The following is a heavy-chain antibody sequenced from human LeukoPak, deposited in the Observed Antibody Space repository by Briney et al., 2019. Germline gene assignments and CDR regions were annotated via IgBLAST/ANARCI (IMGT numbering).Heavy chain of an antibody. CDR3: AREIWWRFDY. V-gene: IGHV3-7*01. D-gene: IGHD5-12*01. CDR1: GFAFSTHW. J-gene: IGHJ4*02. Sequence: GGSLTLSCSASGFAFSTHWMSWVRQAPGKGLECVAKIKPDGSGNFYMDSVRGRFTISRDNSKNSLFPQLNSLRAEDTAVYYCAREIWWRFDYWGQGRLVTVSS. CDR2: IKPDGSGN.